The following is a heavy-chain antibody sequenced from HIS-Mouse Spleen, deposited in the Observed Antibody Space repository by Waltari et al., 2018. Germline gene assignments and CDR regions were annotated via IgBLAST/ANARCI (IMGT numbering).Heavy chain of an antibody. Sequence: QLQLQESGPGLVKPSETLSLTCTVSGGSISSSSYYWGWSRQPPGKGLEWIGSIYYSGRHHHQPSIKSRVTIAVDAHKTQFSLKLSSVTAADTAVYYCAREIPYSSSWYDWYFDLWGRGTLVTVSS. CDR2: IYYSGRH. D-gene: IGHD6-13*01. CDR3: AREIPYSSSWYDWYFDL. J-gene: IGHJ2*01. V-gene: IGHV4-39*07. CDR1: GGSISSSSYY.